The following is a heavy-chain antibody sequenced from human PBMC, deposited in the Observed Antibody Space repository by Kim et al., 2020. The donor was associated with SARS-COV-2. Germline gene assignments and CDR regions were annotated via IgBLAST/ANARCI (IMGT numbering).Heavy chain of an antibody. Sequence: SVKVSCKASGGTFSSYAISWVRQAPGQGLEWMGGIIPIFGTANYAQKFQGRVTITADESTTTAYMELSSLRSEDTAVYYCARHRGSNYYGSGSYWVYWGQGTLVTVSS. V-gene: IGHV1-69*13. CDR3: ARHRGSNYYGSGSYWVY. D-gene: IGHD3-10*01. CDR2: IIPIFGTA. CDR1: GGTFSSYA. J-gene: IGHJ4*02.